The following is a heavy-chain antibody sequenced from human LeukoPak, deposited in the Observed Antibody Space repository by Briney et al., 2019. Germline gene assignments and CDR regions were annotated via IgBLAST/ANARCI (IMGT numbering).Heavy chain of an antibody. CDR1: GDSVSSNSVT. D-gene: IGHD2-2*01. CDR3: ARRLTQYDCFDP. V-gene: IGHV6-1*01. CDR2: TYCRSTWYN. Sequence: SQTLSLTCAISGDSVSSNSVTWNWIRQSPSRGLEWLGRTYCRSTWYNDCAVSVRGRITVNPDTSKNQFSLHLNSVTPEDTAVYYCARRLTQYDCFDPWGQGILVTVSS. J-gene: IGHJ5*02.